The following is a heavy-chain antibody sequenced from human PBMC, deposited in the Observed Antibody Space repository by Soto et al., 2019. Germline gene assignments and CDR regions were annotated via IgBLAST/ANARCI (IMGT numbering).Heavy chain of an antibody. J-gene: IGHJ5*02. V-gene: IGHV4-30-2*01. Sequence: PSETLSLTCAVSGGSISSGGYSWSWIRQPPGKGLEWIGYIYHSGSTYYNPSLKSRVTISVDRSKNQFSLKLSSVTAADTAVYYCARGPILWFGELVANWFDPWGQGTLVTVSS. CDR2: IYHSGST. D-gene: IGHD3-10*01. CDR3: ARGPILWFGELVANWFDP. CDR1: GGSISSGGYS.